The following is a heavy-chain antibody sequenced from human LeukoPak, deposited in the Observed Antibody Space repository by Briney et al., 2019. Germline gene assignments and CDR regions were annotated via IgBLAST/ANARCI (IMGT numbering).Heavy chain of an antibody. J-gene: IGHJ4*02. V-gene: IGHV6-1*01. CDR3: AREPKRYSSSWYYFDN. Sequence: SQTLSPTCAISGDSVSSNSAAWNWIRQSPSRGLEWLGRTFYRSKWYNDYAVSVKRRITINADTSKNQFSLQLNSVTPEDTAVYYCAREPKRYSSSWYYFDNWGQGTLVTVSS. CDR1: GDSVSSNSAA. CDR2: TFYRSKWYN. D-gene: IGHD6-13*01.